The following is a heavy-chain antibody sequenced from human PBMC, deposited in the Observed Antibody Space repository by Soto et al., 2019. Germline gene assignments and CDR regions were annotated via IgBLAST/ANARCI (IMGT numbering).Heavy chain of an antibody. J-gene: IGHJ4*02. Sequence: SETLSLTCTVSGGSISSNWWSWVRQPPGKGLEWIGEIYHSGSTNYNPSLKSRVTISVDKSKNQFSLKLSSVTAADTAVYYCARAGAVDTAMVLDYWGQGTLVTVSS. V-gene: IGHV4-4*02. CDR3: ARAGAVDTAMVLDY. D-gene: IGHD5-18*01. CDR1: GGSISSNW. CDR2: IYHSGST.